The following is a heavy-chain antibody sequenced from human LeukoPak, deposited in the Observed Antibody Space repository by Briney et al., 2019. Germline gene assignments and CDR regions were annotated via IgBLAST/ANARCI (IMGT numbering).Heavy chain of an antibody. Sequence: GASVKVSCKSSGDTFTINDINWVRQAIGQGLEWMGWMNPNSGNTGYAQKFQGRITMTRNTSIGTAYMELTDLRSEDTAVYYCARVSAAGTWTFDIWGQGTTVTVSS. D-gene: IGHD6-13*01. J-gene: IGHJ3*02. V-gene: IGHV1-8*01. CDR3: ARVSAAGTWTFDI. CDR1: GDTFTIND. CDR2: MNPNSGNT.